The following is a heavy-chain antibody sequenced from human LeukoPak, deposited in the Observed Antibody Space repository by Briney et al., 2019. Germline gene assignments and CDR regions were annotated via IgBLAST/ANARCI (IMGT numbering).Heavy chain of an antibody. Sequence: PGGSLRLSCAASGSTVSSNYMGWVRQAPGKGLECVSVIYSDGTTYYADSVKGRFTISRDKSKNTLYLQMNILRAEDTAVYYCAVYYYGSGSQKRYYYYMDVWGKGTTVTVSS. J-gene: IGHJ6*03. V-gene: IGHV3-53*01. CDR1: GSTVSSNY. CDR2: IYSDGTT. D-gene: IGHD3-10*01. CDR3: AVYYYGSGSQKRYYYYMDV.